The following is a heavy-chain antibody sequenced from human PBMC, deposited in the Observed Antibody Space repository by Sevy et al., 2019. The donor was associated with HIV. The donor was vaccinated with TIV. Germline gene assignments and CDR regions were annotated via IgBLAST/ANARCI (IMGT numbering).Heavy chain of an antibody. V-gene: IGHV4-59*01. CDR2: IYFTGNT. Sequence: SETLSLTCSVSGGSISSYFWTWVRQSPGKGLEWIGNIYFTGNTDYSPSLKSRVTLSLDTSTSQFSLTLKSVTAADTAIYFGARDSTTRPRVLDYWGQGTLVTVSS. CDR1: GGSISSYF. J-gene: IGHJ4*02. CDR3: ARDSTTRPRVLDY. D-gene: IGHD1-1*01.